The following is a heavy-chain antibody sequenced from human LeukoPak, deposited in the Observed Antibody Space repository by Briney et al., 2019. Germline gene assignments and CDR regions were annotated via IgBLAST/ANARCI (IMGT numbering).Heavy chain of an antibody. Sequence: GGSLRLSCTASGFTFDDYAMSWIRQAPGKGLEWVGFIRSKAYGETADYAASVKGRFTISRDDSKAIAYLQMNSLKTEDTAVYHCTRDRGAYNLYDYWGQGTLVTVSS. CDR2: IRSKAYGETA. J-gene: IGHJ4*02. V-gene: IGHV3-49*03. D-gene: IGHD1-1*01. CDR3: TRDRGAYNLYDY. CDR1: GFTFDDYA.